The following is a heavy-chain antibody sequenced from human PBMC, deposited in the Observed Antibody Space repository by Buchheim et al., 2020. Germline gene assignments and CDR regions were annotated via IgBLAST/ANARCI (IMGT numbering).Heavy chain of an antibody. J-gene: IGHJ4*02. CDR3: ARVGSFIDY. V-gene: IGHV3-7*03. Sequence: EVQLVESGGGLVQPGGSLRLSCAASGFRFSAYWMIWVRQAPGRGLEWVANIKQNGIEKYYEDSVAGRFTIARDNAKNSLYLQMNSLRAEDTAVYYCARVGSFIDYWGQGTL. CDR2: IKQNGIEK. CDR1: GFRFSAYW.